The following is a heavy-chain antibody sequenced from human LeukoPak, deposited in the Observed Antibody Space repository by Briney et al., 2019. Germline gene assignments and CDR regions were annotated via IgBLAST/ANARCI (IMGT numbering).Heavy chain of an antibody. D-gene: IGHD3-9*01. J-gene: IGHJ4*02. CDR1: GYTFTSYG. Sequence: GASVKVSCKASGYTFTSYGISWVRQAPGQGLEWMGWISAYNGNTNYAQKLQGRVTMTTDTSTSTAYMELRSLRSDDTAVYYCARGYDILTGQEHTCFDYWGQGTLVTVSS. CDR3: ARGYDILTGQEHTCFDY. V-gene: IGHV1-18*01. CDR2: ISAYNGNT.